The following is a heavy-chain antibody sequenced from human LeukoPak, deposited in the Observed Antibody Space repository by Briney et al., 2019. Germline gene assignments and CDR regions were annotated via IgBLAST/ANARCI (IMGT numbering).Heavy chain of an antibody. CDR2: INPNSGGT. D-gene: IGHD3-3*01. V-gene: IGHV1-2*02. CDR1: GYTFTGYY. J-gene: IGHJ4*02. Sequence: GASVKVSCKASGYTFTGYYMHWVRQAPGQGLGWMGWINPNSGGTNYAQKFQGRVTMTRDTSISTAYMELSRLRSDDTAVYYCATRARFLEWLSPFDYWGQGTLVTVSS. CDR3: ATRARFLEWLSPFDY.